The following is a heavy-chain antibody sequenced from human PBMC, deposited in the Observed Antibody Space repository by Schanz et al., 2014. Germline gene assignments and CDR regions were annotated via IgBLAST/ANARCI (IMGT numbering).Heavy chain of an antibody. Sequence: QVQLEQSGAEVKKPGSSVKVSCKASGGTFSSYTISWIRQAPGQGLEWMGWITAYNGDTNYALKLQGRVTMTTDTSTSRAYMELRSLRSDDTAVYYCARVQDDILTASEYYYGKDVWGQGTTXTVSS. CDR2: ITAYNGDT. J-gene: IGHJ6*02. D-gene: IGHD3-9*01. CDR1: GGTFSSYT. CDR3: ARVQDDILTASEYYYGKDV. V-gene: IGHV1-18*01.